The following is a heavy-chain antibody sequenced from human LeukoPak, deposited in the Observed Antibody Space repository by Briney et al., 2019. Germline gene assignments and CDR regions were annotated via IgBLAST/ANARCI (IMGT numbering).Heavy chain of an antibody. V-gene: IGHV3-53*01. Sequence: PGGSLRLSCAASGFTVSSNYMSWVRQAPGTGLEWVSVIYSGGTTFYADSVKGRFTISRDSSKNTLYLQMNSLRVEDTAVYYCARGGLACGAVDYWGQGTLVTVSS. J-gene: IGHJ4*02. CDR3: ARGGLACGAVDY. CDR2: IYSGGTT. D-gene: IGHD6-19*01. CDR1: GFTVSSNY.